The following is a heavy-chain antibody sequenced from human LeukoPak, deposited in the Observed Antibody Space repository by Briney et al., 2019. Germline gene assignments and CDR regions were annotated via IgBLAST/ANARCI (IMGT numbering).Heavy chain of an antibody. CDR2: ISNTGGYI. Sequence: PGGSLRLSCAASGFTFDNYAMNWVRQAPGKGLEWVSSISNTGGYIYYADSVKGRFTISRDNAKNSLYLQLNSLRAEDTAVYFCARDEMYGSGSYAYFDYWGQGTLVTVSS. J-gene: IGHJ4*02. CDR3: ARDEMYGSGSYAYFDY. V-gene: IGHV3-21*01. CDR1: GFTFDNYA. D-gene: IGHD3-10*01.